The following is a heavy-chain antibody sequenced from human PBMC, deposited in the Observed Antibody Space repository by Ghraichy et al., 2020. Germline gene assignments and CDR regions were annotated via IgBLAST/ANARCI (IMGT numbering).Heavy chain of an antibody. Sequence: GGSLRLSCAASGFTFSSYAMSWVRQAPGKGLEWVSTISVSGGSTYYADSVKGRFTISRDNSKNTLYLQMNSLRAEDTAVYYCAKDWDGYNHARYFDYWGQGTLVTVSS. V-gene: IGHV3-23*01. CDR2: ISVSGGST. CDR1: GFTFSSYA. D-gene: IGHD5-24*01. J-gene: IGHJ4*02. CDR3: AKDWDGYNHARYFDY.